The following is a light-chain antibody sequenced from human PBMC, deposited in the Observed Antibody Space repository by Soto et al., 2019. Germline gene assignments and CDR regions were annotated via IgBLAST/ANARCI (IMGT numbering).Light chain of an antibody. CDR3: QQYDNWPPTT. CDR1: QSISNN. CDR2: GAS. J-gene: IGKJ5*01. V-gene: IGKV3-15*01. Sequence: EIVMTQSPATLSVSPGERATLSCRASQSISNNLAWYQQQPGQTPRLLIYGASTTATGIPARFSGRGSGTFFTLTISGLQSEDFATYYCQQYDNWPPTTFGQGTRLEIK.